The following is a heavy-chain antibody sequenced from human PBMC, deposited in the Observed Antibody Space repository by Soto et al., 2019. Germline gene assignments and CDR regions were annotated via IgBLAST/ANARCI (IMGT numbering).Heavy chain of an antibody. CDR1: GGSISSSSYY. J-gene: IGHJ4*02. CDR3: ARQVVGVTTAYYFDY. Sequence: QLQLQESGPGLVKPSETLSLTCTVSGGSISSSSYYWGWIRQPPGKGLEWIGSIYYSGSTYYNPSLKSRVTISVDTSKNQFSLKLSSVTAADTAVYYCARQVVGVTTAYYFDYWGQGTLVTVSS. V-gene: IGHV4-39*01. CDR2: IYYSGST. D-gene: IGHD4-17*01.